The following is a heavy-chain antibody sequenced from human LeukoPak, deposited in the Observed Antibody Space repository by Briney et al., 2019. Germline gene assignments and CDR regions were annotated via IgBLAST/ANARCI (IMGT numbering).Heavy chain of an antibody. CDR1: GGSISSYY. CDR3: ARLKIPPRGYDSDY. D-gene: IGHD3-9*01. CDR2: IYYSGST. V-gene: IGHV4-59*01. Sequence: SETLSLTCTVAGGSISSYYWSWIRQPPGKGLEWIGYIYYSGSTNYNPSLKSRVTISVDTSKSQFFLKLSSVTAEDTAVYYCARLKIPPRGYDSDYWGQGTLDSVSS. J-gene: IGHJ4*02.